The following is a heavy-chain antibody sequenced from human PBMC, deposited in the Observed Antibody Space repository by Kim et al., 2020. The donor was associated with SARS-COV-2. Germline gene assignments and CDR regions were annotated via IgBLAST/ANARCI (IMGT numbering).Heavy chain of an antibody. CDR1: GYTFTSYY. J-gene: IGHJ5*02. V-gene: IGHV1-46*01. CDR3: ARARDCGGDCSNWFDP. D-gene: IGHD2-21*01. CDR2: INPSGGST. Sequence: ASVKVSCKASGYTFTSYYMHWVRQAPGQGLEWMGIINPSGGSTSYAQKFQGRVTMTRDTSTSTVYMELSSLRSEDTAVYYCARARDCGGDCSNWFDPWGQGTLVTVSS.